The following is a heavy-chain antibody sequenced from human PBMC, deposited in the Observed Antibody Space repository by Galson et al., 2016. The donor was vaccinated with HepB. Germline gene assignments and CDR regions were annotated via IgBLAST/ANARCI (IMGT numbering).Heavy chain of an antibody. Sequence: SLRLSCAASGFTFSDYYMSWIRQASGKGLEWVSDISSSGNTIYHADSMKGRFTISRDNAKNSLFLQMNSLRAEDTAIYYCARFFLGSGSSFHPGDYFYYGLDVWGQGTTVTVSS. CDR1: GFTFSDYY. J-gene: IGHJ6*02. CDR2: ISSSGNTI. D-gene: IGHD3-10*01. V-gene: IGHV3-11*01. CDR3: ARFFLGSGSSFHPGDYFYYGLDV.